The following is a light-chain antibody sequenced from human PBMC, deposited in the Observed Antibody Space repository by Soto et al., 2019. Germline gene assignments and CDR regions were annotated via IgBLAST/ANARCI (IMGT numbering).Light chain of an antibody. CDR2: GTS. CDR3: QQYGSMWT. V-gene: IGKV3-20*01. J-gene: IGKJ1*01. Sequence: EIVMTRSPATLSVSPGERATLSCRASESVRSSSLAWYQHKPGQAPRLVISGTSRRATGIPDRSSGSGSGTDFTLTINRLEPEDFAMYYCQQYGSMWTFGQGTKVDIK. CDR1: ESVRSSS.